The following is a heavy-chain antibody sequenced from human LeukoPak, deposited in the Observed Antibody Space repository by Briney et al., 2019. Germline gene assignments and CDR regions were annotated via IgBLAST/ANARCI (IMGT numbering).Heavy chain of an antibody. CDR2: IKQDGSQK. Sequence: GGSLRLSCAASGFSLSDYWMNWVRQAPGKGLEWVANIKQDGSQKYYVDSVKGRFTISRDNAKNSLYLQINSLRAEDTAVYYCARGRSPTLGYFDLWGRGTLVTVSS. CDR1: GFSLSDYW. D-gene: IGHD1-26*01. V-gene: IGHV3-7*01. J-gene: IGHJ2*01. CDR3: ARGRSPTLGYFDL.